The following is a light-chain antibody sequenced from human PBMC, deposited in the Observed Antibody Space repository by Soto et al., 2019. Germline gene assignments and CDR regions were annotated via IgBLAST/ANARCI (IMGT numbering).Light chain of an antibody. J-gene: IGKJ2*01. CDR3: QQRSDSFYP. CDR1: RAVASY. Sequence: EIVLTQSPATLSLSPGERATLSCRASRAVASYLAWYQHKPGQAPRLLIYDASTRATGIPPRFSGGGSGTDFTLTISSLEPEDFAVYYCQQRSDSFYPFGQGTKVEIK. V-gene: IGKV3-11*01. CDR2: DAS.